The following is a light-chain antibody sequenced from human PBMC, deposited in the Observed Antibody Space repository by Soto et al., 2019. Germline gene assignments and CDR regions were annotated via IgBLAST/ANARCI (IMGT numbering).Light chain of an antibody. CDR3: QQYGTSPALT. CDR1: QSVSSN. CDR2: GAS. J-gene: IGKJ4*01. V-gene: IGKV3-15*01. Sequence: EIVMTQSPATLSVSPGERATLSCRASQSVSSNLSWYQQKPCQAPRLLIYGASTRATGIPARFSGSGSGTEFTLTISSLQSEDFAVYYCQQYGTSPALTFGGGTKVDIK.